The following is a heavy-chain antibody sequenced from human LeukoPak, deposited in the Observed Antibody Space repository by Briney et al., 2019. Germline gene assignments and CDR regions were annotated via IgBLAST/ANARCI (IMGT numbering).Heavy chain of an antibody. CDR3: ARHFGDAYRRSFDF. V-gene: IGHV4-59*08. CDR2: IYYTGST. Sequence: SETLSLTCTVSGGSISSYYWSWIRQPPGRGLEWIAYIYYTGSTNYNPSLKSRVTISVDTSKNQFSLKLSSVTAADTAVYYCARHFGDAYRRSFDFWGQGTLVTVSS. J-gene: IGHJ4*02. D-gene: IGHD5-24*01. CDR1: GGSISSYY.